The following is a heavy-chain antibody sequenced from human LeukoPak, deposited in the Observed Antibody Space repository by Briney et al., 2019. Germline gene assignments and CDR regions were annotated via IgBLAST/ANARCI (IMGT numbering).Heavy chain of an antibody. J-gene: IGHJ6*04. CDR1: GGTFSSYA. CDR2: IIPIFGTA. D-gene: IGHD5-18*01. V-gene: IGHV1-69*05. CDR3: ASSLRGYSYGFDV. Sequence: GASVKVSCKASGGTFSSYAISWVRQAPGQGLEWMGGIIPIFGTANYAQKFQGRVTITTDESTSTAYMELNSLRSEDTAVYYCASSLRGYSYGFDVWGKGTTVTVSS.